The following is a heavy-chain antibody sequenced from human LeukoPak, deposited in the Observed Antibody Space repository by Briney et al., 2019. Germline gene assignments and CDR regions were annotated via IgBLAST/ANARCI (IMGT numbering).Heavy chain of an antibody. D-gene: IGHD6-19*01. CDR3: ASWAVAGLGTRDYYYMDV. Sequence: ASVKVSCKASGYTFTSYYMHWVRQAPGQGLEWMGIINPSGGSTSYAQKFQGRVTMTRDTSTSTVYMELSSLRSEDTAVYYCASWAVAGLGTRDYYYMDVWGKGTTVTVSS. J-gene: IGHJ6*03. CDR2: INPSGGST. CDR1: GYTFTSYY. V-gene: IGHV1-46*03.